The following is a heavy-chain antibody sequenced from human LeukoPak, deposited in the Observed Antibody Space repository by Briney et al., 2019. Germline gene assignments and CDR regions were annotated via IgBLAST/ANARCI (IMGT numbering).Heavy chain of an antibody. V-gene: IGHV4-34*01. CDR3: ARGRGVTTVWYWFDP. CDR2: INHRGST. D-gene: IGHD3-16*01. Sequence: SETLSLTCTVSGGSISSYYWSWIRQPPGKGLEWIGEINHRGSTNYNPSLTSRVTISVDTSKNQFSLKLSSVTAAATAVYYCARGRGVTTVWYWFDPWGQGTLVTVSS. CDR1: GGSISSYY. J-gene: IGHJ5*02.